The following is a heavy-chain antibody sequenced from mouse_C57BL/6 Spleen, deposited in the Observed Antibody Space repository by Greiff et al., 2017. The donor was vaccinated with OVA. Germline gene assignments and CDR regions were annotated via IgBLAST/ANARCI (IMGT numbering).Heavy chain of an antibody. D-gene: IGHD6-1*01. CDR3: ARSPHLNY. Sequence: QVQLQQSGPELVKPGASVKISCKASGYAFSSSWMNWVKQRHGKGLEWIGRIYPGDGDTNYNGKFKGKATLTADKSSSTAYMQLSSLTSEDSAVYFCARSPHLNYWGQGTTLTVSS. V-gene: IGHV1-82*01. CDR1: GYAFSSSW. CDR2: IYPGDGDT. J-gene: IGHJ2*01.